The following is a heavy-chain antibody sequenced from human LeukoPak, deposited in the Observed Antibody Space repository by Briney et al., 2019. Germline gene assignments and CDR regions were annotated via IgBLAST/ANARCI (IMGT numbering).Heavy chain of an antibody. CDR2: INSDGSST. Sequence: GGSLRLSCAASGFTFSSYWMHLVRQAPGKGLGLVSRINSDGSSTSCADSVKGRFTISSDNAKNTLYLQMNSLRAEDTAVYYCARASYYYDSSGYSWGQGTLVTVSS. J-gene: IGHJ5*02. CDR3: ARASYYYDSSGYS. D-gene: IGHD3-22*01. CDR1: GFTFSSYW. V-gene: IGHV3-74*01.